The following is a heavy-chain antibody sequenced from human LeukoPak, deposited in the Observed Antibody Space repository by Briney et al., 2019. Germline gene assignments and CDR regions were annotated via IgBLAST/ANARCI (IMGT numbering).Heavy chain of an antibody. CDR1: GFTVSSNY. Sequence: GGSLRLSCAASGFTVSSNYMSWVRQAPGKGLEWVSAISGSGGSTYYADSVKGRFTISRDNSKNTLYLQMNSLRAEDTAVYYCAKDSQPLGGGSFDPWGQGTLVTVSS. V-gene: IGHV3-23*01. J-gene: IGHJ5*02. CDR3: AKDSQPLGGGSFDP. D-gene: IGHD3-10*01. CDR2: ISGSGGST.